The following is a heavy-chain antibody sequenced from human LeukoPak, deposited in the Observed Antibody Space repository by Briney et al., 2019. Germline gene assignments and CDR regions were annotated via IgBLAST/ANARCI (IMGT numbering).Heavy chain of an antibody. J-gene: IGHJ3*02. D-gene: IGHD2-15*01. V-gene: IGHV3-21*01. Sequence: PGGSLRLSCAASGFTFSSHSINWVRQAPGKGLEWVSSIGSSSPYHADSVKGRFTISRGNAKNSLYLQMNSLRAEDTALYYCAREGGGSLGDAFDIWGQGTMVTVSS. CDR1: GFTFSSHS. CDR2: IGSSSP. CDR3: AREGGGSLGDAFDI.